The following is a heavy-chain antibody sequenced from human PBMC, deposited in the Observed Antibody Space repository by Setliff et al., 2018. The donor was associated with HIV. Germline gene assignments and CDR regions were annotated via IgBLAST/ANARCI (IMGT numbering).Heavy chain of an antibody. D-gene: IGHD5-12*01. J-gene: IGHJ4*02. CDR2: INPSGGDT. CDR1: GGTFSSFA. V-gene: IGHV1-46*01. Sequence: ASVKVSCKASGGTFSSFAISWVRQAPGQGLEWMGIINPSGGDTEYAQKFQDRVTMTTDTSTSTVYMELSSLRSEDTAMYYCARAIYSGYYYREFDYWGQGTLVTVSS. CDR3: ARAIYSGYYYREFDY.